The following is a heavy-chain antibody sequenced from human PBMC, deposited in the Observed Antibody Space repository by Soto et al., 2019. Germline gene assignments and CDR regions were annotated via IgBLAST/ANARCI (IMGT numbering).Heavy chain of an antibody. D-gene: IGHD6-19*01. J-gene: IGHJ3*02. CDR2: ISGSGGGT. V-gene: IGHV3-23*01. CDR3: AKEPGYSSGWGAFDI. CDR1: GFTFNIYA. Sequence: GGSLRLSCAASGFTFNIYAMSWVRQAPGKGLEWVSAISGSGGGTYYADSVEGRFTISRDNSKNTLYLQMNSLRAEDTAVYYCAKEPGYSSGWGAFDIWGQGTMVTVSS.